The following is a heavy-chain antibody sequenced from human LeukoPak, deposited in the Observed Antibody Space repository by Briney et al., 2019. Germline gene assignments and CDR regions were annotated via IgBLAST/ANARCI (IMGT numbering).Heavy chain of an antibody. CDR2: IYFSGST. CDR1: GDSISNNY. V-gene: IGHV4-4*07. CDR3: ARSGEYNTIRGNWFDP. J-gene: IGHJ5*02. D-gene: IGHD3-10*01. Sequence: SETLSLTCRVSGDSISNNYWTWIRQPAGKGLEWIGRIYFSGSTNYNPSLKSRVTMSVDTSKNQFSLKLSSLTAADTAVYYCARSGEYNTIRGNWFDPWGQGTLVTVSS.